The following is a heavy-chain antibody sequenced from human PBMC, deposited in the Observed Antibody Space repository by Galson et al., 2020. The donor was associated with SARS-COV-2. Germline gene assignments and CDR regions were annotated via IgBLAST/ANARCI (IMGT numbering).Heavy chain of an antibody. J-gene: IGHJ6*03. D-gene: IGHD6-19*01. V-gene: IGHV3-48*01. CDR1: GFTFSSYS. CDR2: ISSSSSTI. CDR3: ARTVAGYYYYYMDV. Sequence: GESLKISCAASGFTFSSYSMNWVRQAPGKGLEWVSYISSSSSTIYYADSVKGRFTISRDNAKNSLYLQMNSLRAEDTAVYYCARTVAGYYYYYMDVWGKGTTVTISS.